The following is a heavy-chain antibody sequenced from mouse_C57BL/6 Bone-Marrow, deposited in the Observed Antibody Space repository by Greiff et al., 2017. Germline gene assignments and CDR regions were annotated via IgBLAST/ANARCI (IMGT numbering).Heavy chain of an antibody. CDR2: INHRSGYT. CDR1: GYNFTSYW. J-gene: IGHJ4*01. Sequence: QVQLQQSGAELAKPGASVKLSCKASGYNFTSYWMHWVNQRPGQGLEWIGYINHRSGYTKYNQKFTDKATLTADKSSRTDYMQLRSLTYEESAGYYCARRRAYAMDDWGQGTSVTVSS. CDR3: ARRRAYAMDD. V-gene: IGHV1-7*01.